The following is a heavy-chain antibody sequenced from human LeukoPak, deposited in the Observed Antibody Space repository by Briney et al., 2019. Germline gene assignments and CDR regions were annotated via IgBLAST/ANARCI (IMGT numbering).Heavy chain of an antibody. CDR3: ATDEGYDSSGYTAPDIDY. J-gene: IGHJ4*02. CDR2: ISYDGSNK. CDR1: GFTFSSYG. Sequence: QPGRSLRLSCAASGFTFSSYGMHWVRQAPGKGLEWVAVISYDGSNKYYADSVKGRFTISRDNSKNTLYLQMNSLRAEDTAVYYCATDEGYDSSGYTAPDIDYWGQGTLVTVSS. V-gene: IGHV3-30*03. D-gene: IGHD3-22*01.